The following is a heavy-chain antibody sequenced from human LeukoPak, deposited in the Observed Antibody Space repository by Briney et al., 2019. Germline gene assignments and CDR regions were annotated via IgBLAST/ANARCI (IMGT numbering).Heavy chain of an antibody. V-gene: IGHV4-39*01. D-gene: IGHD6-19*01. CDR3: ARHWGSSGWNYFDY. J-gene: IGHJ4*02. CDR1: GGSISSGGYY. CDR2: IYYSGST. Sequence: PSETLSLTCTVSGGSISSGGYYWSWIRQHPGKGLEWIGYIYYSGSTYYNPSLKSRVTISVDTSKNQFSLKLSSVTAADTAVYYCARHWGSSGWNYFDYWGQGTLVTVSS.